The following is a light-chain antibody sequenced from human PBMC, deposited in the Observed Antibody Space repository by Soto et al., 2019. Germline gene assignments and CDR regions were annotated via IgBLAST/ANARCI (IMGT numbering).Light chain of an antibody. V-gene: IGKV2-28*01. CDR2: LGS. CDR1: QSLLHSNGYTY. Sequence: DIVMTQSPLSLPVTPGEPASISCSSSQSLLHSNGYTYLDWYLQKPGQSPQVLIYLGSNRASGVPDRFSGRGSGTDFTLKISRVEAEDVGVYYCMQALQTPYTFGRGTKVDIX. J-gene: IGKJ2*01. CDR3: MQALQTPYT.